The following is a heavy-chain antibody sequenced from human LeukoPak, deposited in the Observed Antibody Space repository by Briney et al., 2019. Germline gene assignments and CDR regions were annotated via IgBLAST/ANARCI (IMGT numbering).Heavy chain of an antibody. V-gene: IGHV3-11*04. Sequence: GGSLRLSCAASGFTFSDYYMSWIRQAPGKGLEWVSYIGRSGTTISYADSVKGRFTISRDNAENSLYLQMNHLRDEDTAVYYCARDRELAHCVTTSCDHYYYYYYMDVWGKGTTVTVSS. CDR2: IGRSGTTI. J-gene: IGHJ6*03. CDR3: ARDRELAHCVTTSCDHYYYYYYMDV. CDR1: GFTFSDYY. D-gene: IGHD2-2*01.